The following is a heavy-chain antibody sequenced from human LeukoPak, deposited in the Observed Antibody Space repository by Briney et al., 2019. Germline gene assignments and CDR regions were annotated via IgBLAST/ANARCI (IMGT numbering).Heavy chain of an antibody. Sequence: KPSETLSLTCTVSGGSISSYYWNCIRQPPGKGLEWIGYIYYSGTTSYNPSLKSRVSVTVDTPKNQISLKLSSVTAADTAVYYCARDQGEGLDIWGQATMVTVSS. D-gene: IGHD1-26*01. CDR1: GGSISSYY. J-gene: IGHJ3*02. CDR2: IYYSGTT. V-gene: IGHV4-59*01. CDR3: ARDQGEGLDI.